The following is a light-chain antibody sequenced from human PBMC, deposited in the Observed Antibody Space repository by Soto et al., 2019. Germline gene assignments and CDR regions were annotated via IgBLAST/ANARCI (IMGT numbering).Light chain of an antibody. Sequence: QSVLTQPRSVSGSPGQSVTISCTGTSSDVGGYNYASWYQQHPGKAPKLMIYDVSKRPSGVPDRFSGSKSGNTASLTISGLQAEDEADYYCCSYAGSYTFEVFGGGTKLTVL. CDR1: SSDVGGYNY. CDR2: DVS. V-gene: IGLV2-11*01. CDR3: CSYAGSYTFEV. J-gene: IGLJ2*01.